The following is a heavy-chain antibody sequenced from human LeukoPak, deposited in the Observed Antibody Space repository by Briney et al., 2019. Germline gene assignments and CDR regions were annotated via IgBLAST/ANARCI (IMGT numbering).Heavy chain of an antibody. CDR2: INPNSGGT. J-gene: IGHJ4*02. V-gene: IGHV1-2*02. Sequence: ASVKVSCKASGYTFTGYYMHWVRQAPGQGLEWMGWINPNSGGTSYAQKFQGRVTMTRDTSISTAYMELSRLRSDDTAVYYCARGRFGELLFSFDYWGQGTLVTVSS. D-gene: IGHD3-10*01. CDR1: GYTFTGYY. CDR3: ARGRFGELLFSFDY.